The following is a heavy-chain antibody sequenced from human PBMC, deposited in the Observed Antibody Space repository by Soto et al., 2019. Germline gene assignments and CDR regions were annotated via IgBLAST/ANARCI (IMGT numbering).Heavy chain of an antibody. V-gene: IGHV4-30-4*01. CDR3: VRAMAVTQNCFDP. CDR2: IYYSGST. D-gene: IGHD2-21*02. Sequence: SETLSLTCTVSGGSISSGDYYWSWIRQPPGKGLEWIGYIYYSGSTYYNPSLKSRVTISVDTSKNQFSLKLSSVTAADTAVYYCVRAMAVTQNCFDPWGQVTLVTVS. J-gene: IGHJ5*02. CDR1: GGSISSGDYY.